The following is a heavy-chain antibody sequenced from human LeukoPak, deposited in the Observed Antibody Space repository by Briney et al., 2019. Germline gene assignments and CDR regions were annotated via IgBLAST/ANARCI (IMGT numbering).Heavy chain of an antibody. J-gene: IGHJ4*02. CDR2: INPSGGST. CDR1: GYTFISYY. CDR3: ARDSSSLDY. D-gene: IGHD6-13*01. Sequence: ASVKVSCKASGYTFISYYMHWVRQAPGQGLEWMGIINPSGGSTSYAQKFQDRVTMTRDMSTSTVNMELSSLRSEDTAVYYCARDSSSLDYWGQGTLVTVSS. V-gene: IGHV1-46*01.